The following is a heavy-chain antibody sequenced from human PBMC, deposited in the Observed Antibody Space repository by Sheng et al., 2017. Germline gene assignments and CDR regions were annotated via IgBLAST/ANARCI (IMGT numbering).Heavy chain of an antibody. CDR2: ISSSSSYT. V-gene: IGHV3-11*05. CDR3: ARGPDVGGWPAGYYYYYMDV. CDR1: GFTFSDYY. J-gene: IGHJ6*03. D-gene: IGHD6-19*01. Sequence: QVQLVESGGGLVKPGGSLRLSCAASGFTFSDYYMSWIRQAPGKGLEWVSYISSSSSYTNYADSVKGRFTISRDNAKNSLYLQMNSLRAEDTAVYYCARGPDVGGWPAGYYYYYMDVWGKGTTVTVSS.